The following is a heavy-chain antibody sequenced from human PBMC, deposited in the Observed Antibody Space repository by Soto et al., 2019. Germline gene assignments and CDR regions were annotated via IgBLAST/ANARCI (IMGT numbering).Heavy chain of an antibody. CDR2: IYYGGST. Sequence: QVQLQESGPGLVKPSETLSLTCTVSGGSISTDYWSWIRQPPGKRLVYIGFIYYGGSTNYNPSLEGRVTISPDCSRNQSSLKLSSVSAADTAVYYWAKGEWCLRGYGMDVWGRGTTVTVS. D-gene: IGHD3-3*01. J-gene: IGHJ6*02. CDR3: AKGEWCLRGYGMDV. V-gene: IGHV4-59*01. CDR1: GGSISTDY.